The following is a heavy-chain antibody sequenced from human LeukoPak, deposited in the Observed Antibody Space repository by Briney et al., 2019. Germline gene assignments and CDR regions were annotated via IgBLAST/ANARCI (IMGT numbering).Heavy chain of an antibody. CDR3: VRDPAYYKGDY. Sequence: GGSLRLSCAASGFTFSSYSMNWVRQAPGKGLEWVSYISSSSSTIYYADSVKGRFTISRDNTQNSMYLQMNSLRAEDTARYFCVRDPAYYKGDYWGQGTLVTVSS. D-gene: IGHD1-26*01. J-gene: IGHJ4*02. CDR1: GFTFSSYS. CDR2: ISSSSSTI. V-gene: IGHV3-48*04.